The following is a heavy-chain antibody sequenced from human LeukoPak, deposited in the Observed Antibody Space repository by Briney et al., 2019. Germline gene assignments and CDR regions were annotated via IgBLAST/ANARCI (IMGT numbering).Heavy chain of an antibody. CDR3: ASVSIIYCSSTSCGAFDI. CDR1: GFTFSDYY. V-gene: IGHV3-11*04. J-gene: IGHJ3*02. CDR2: ISSSGSTI. D-gene: IGHD2-2*01. Sequence: GGSLRLSGAASGFTFSDYYMSWIGKAPGKGLEGVSYISSSGSTISYADSVMGRFTISRDNDKNSLYLQMNRLRAEDTDVYYCASVSIIYCSSTSCGAFDIRGQGAIVTVSS.